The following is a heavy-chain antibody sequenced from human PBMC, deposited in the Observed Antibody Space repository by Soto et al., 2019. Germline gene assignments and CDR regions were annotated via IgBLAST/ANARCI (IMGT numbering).Heavy chain of an antibody. V-gene: IGHV3-23*01. CDR3: AKGGSAYCSGGTCYHPFDY. D-gene: IGHD2-15*01. CDR2: ISGSGDKT. CDR1: GFTFTNYA. Sequence: EVQLLESGGGLVQPGGSLRLSCAASGFTFTNYAMNWVRQTPGKGLEWVSTISGSGDKTFYADAVKGRFTISRDNSKNTLYLQMNSLGAEDTAVYYCAKGGSAYCSGGTCYHPFDYWGQGTLVTVSS. J-gene: IGHJ4*02.